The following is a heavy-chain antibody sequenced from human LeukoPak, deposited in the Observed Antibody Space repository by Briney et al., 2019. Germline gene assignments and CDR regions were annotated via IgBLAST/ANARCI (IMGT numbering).Heavy chain of an antibody. Sequence: PGGSLRLSCAASGFTFSSYWMTWVRQAPGRGLEWVANIRQDGSEKYYVDSVEGRFTISRDNAKDSLYLQMNSLRAEDTAVYYCARDYVWGSDRYTDYWGQGALVTVSS. CDR3: ARDYVWGSDRYTDY. CDR2: IRQDGSEK. D-gene: IGHD3-16*02. V-gene: IGHV3-7*05. J-gene: IGHJ4*02. CDR1: GFTFSSYW.